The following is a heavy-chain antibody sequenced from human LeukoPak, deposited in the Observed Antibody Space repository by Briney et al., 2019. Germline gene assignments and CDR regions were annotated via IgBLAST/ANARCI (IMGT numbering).Heavy chain of an antibody. Sequence: SETLSLTCAVYGGSFSGYYWSWIRQPPGKGLEWIGEINHSGSTNYNPSLKSRVAISVDKPENHISLKLTSVTAADTAVYYCAREGGPYRPLDYSGQGTLVTVAS. CDR2: INHSGST. CDR1: GGSFSGYY. V-gene: IGHV4-34*01. CDR3: AREGGPYRPLDY. J-gene: IGHJ4*02.